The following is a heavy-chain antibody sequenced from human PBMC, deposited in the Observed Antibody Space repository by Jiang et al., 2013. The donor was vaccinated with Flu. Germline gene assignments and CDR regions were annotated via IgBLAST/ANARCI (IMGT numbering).Heavy chain of an antibody. CDR2: ISGSGGST. J-gene: IGHJ4*02. CDR1: GFTFSSYA. CDR3: AKEGEDQWLVTSYYFDY. V-gene: IGHV3-23*01. D-gene: IGHD6-19*01. Sequence: GGGLVQPGGSLRLSCAASGFTFSSYAMSWVRQAPGKGLEWVSAISGSGGSTYYADSVKGRFTISRDNSKNTLYLQMNSLRAEDTAVYYCAKEGEDQWLVTSYYFDYWGQGTLVTVSS.